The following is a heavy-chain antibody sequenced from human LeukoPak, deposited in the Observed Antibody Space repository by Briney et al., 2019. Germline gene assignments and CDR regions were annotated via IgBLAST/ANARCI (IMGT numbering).Heavy chain of an antibody. CDR2: IYYSGST. J-gene: IGHJ4*02. D-gene: IGHD4-17*01. V-gene: IGHV4-59*01. CDR3: ASGHGDYEFDY. CDR1: GASISSYY. Sequence: MPSETLSLTCTVSGASISSYYWSWIRQPPGKGLEWIGYIYYSGSTNYNPSLKSRVTISVDTSKNQFSLKLSSVTAADTAVYYCASGHGDYEFDYWGQGTLVTVSS.